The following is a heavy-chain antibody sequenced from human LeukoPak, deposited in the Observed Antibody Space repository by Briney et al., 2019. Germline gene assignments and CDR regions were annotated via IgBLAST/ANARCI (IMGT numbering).Heavy chain of an antibody. Sequence: ASVKVSCKASVYTFTGYYMHWVRQAPGQGLEWMGWINPNSGGTNYAQKFQGRVTMTRDTTISTAYMELSRLRSDDTAVYYCAREGVVPPGNWFDPWGQGTLGTVSS. D-gene: IGHD2-2*01. CDR2: INPNSGGT. V-gene: IGHV1-2*02. J-gene: IGHJ5*02. CDR1: VYTFTGYY. CDR3: AREGVVPPGNWFDP.